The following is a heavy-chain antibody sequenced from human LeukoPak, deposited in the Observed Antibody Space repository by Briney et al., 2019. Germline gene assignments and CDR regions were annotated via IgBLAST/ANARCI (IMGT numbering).Heavy chain of an antibody. J-gene: IGHJ4*02. CDR3: ASGGSWSSPGDY. Sequence: GGSLRLSCAASGFTFNSYAMSWVRQAPGKGLEWVSTISGSGTSTYYADSVKGRFTISRDNAKNSLYLQMNSLRAEDTAVYYCASGGSWSSPGDYWGQGTLVTVSS. CDR2: ISGSGTST. V-gene: IGHV3-23*01. D-gene: IGHD6-13*01. CDR1: GFTFNSYA.